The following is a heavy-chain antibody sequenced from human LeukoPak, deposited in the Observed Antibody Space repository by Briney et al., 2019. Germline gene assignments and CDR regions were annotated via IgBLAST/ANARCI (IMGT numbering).Heavy chain of an antibody. J-gene: IGHJ6*02. Sequence: SETLSLTCTVSGGSISSYYWSWIRQPPGKGLEWIGYIYYSGSTNYNPSLKSRVTISVDTSKNQFSLKLSSVTAADTAVYYCARHDCSSTSCYALYYYYGMDVWGQGTTVTVSS. CDR3: ARHDCSSTSCYALYYYYGMDV. CDR2: IYYSGST. D-gene: IGHD2-2*01. V-gene: IGHV4-59*08. CDR1: GGSISSYY.